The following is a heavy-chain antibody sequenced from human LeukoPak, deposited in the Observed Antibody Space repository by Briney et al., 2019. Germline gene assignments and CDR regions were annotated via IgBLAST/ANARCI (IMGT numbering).Heavy chain of an antibody. Sequence: PSETLSLTCAVSGYSISSGYYWAWIRQPPGKGLEWIGSIYHSGSTYYNPSLKSRVTISVDTSKNQFSLKLSSVTAADTAVYYCARHYGRLEWLPRPYDYWGQGTLVTVSS. D-gene: IGHD3-3*01. CDR1: GYSISSGYY. CDR2: IYHSGST. CDR3: ARHYGRLEWLPRPYDY. J-gene: IGHJ4*02. V-gene: IGHV4-38-2*01.